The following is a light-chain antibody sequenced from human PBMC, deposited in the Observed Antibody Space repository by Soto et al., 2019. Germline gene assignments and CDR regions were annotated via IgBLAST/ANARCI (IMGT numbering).Light chain of an antibody. CDR3: QQRSNWMIT. CDR2: GAS. J-gene: IGKJ5*01. CDR1: QSVSSSS. Sequence: EIVLTQFPDTLSLSPGERATLSFRSSQSVSSSSLAWYQQKPGQAPRLLIYGASSRAAGIPDRFSGSGSGTDFTLTISSLEPEDFGVYYCQQRSNWMITFGQGTRLEIK. V-gene: IGKV3D-20*02.